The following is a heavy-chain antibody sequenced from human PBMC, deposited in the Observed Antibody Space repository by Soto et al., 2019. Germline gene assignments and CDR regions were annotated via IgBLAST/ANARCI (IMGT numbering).Heavy chain of an antibody. V-gene: IGHV4-34*01. CDR1: GGSFSGYY. Sequence: SETLSLTCAVYGGSFSGYYWSWIRQPPGKGLEWIGEINHSGSTNYNPSLKSRVTISVDTSKNQFSLKLCSVTAADTAVYYCARDESYSSALGYWGQGTLVTVSS. D-gene: IGHD6-25*01. CDR3: ARDESYSSALGY. CDR2: INHSGST. J-gene: IGHJ4*02.